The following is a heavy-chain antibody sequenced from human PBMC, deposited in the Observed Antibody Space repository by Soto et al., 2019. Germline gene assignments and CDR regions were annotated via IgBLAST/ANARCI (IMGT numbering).Heavy chain of an antibody. V-gene: IGHV4-34*01. Sequence: QVPLQQWGAGLLKPSETLSLTCAVYGGSFSGYYWTWIRQPPGTGLEWIGEINHSGSTNYKPSLKRRVTISVDTSKNQFSLKLTSVTAADTAVYYCARDKITGLFDYWGQGTLVTVSS. D-gene: IGHD2-8*02. J-gene: IGHJ4*02. CDR3: ARDKITGLFDY. CDR2: INHSGST. CDR1: GGSFSGYY.